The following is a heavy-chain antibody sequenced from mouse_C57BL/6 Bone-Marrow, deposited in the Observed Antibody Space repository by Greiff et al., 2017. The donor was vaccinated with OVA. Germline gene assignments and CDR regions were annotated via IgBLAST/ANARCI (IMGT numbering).Heavy chain of an antibody. D-gene: IGHD2-3*01. J-gene: IGHJ4*01. V-gene: IGHV1-50*01. CDR2: IDPSDSYT. CDR1: GYTFTSYW. CDR3: ARGGYFDYAMDY. Sequence: QVQLQQPGAELVKPGASVKLSCKASGYTFTSYWMQWVKQRPGQGLEWIGEIDPSDSYTNYNQKFKGEATLTEDTSSSTAYMQLSSLTSEDSAVYYCARGGYFDYAMDYWGQGTSVTVSS.